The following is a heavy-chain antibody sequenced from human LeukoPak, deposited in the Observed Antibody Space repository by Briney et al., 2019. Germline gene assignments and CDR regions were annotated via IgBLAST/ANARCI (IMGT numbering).Heavy chain of an antibody. V-gene: IGHV3-30-3*01. CDR2: ISYDGSNK. J-gene: IGHJ4*02. D-gene: IGHD3-22*01. Sequence: GGSLRLSCAASGFSFGSHAMHWVRQAPGKGLEWVAAISYDGSNKYYADSVKGRFTISRDNSKNTLYLQMNSLRAEDTAVYYCARELASYDSSGYMDYWGQGTLVTVSS. CDR1: GFSFGSHA. CDR3: ARELASYDSSGYMDY.